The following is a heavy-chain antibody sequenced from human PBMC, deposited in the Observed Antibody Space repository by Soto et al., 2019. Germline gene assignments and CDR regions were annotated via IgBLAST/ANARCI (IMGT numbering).Heavy chain of an antibody. J-gene: IGHJ4*02. V-gene: IGHV1-18*04. D-gene: IGHD1-26*01. CDR3: ARVGWELHRAGNFDY. CDR2: ISAYNGNT. CDR1: GYTFTSYG. Sequence: ASVKVSCKASGYTFTSYGISWVRQAPGQGLEWMGWISAYNGNTNYAQKLQGRVTMTTDTSTSTAYMELRSLGSDDTAVYYCARVGWELHRAGNFDYWGQGTLVTVSS.